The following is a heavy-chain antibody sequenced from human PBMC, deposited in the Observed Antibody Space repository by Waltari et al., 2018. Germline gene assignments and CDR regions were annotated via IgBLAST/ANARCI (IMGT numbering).Heavy chain of an antibody. Sequence: EVQLLESGGGLVQPGGSLRLSCAASGFPFSSYAMSWVRQAPGEGPEWVSAISGSGGSTYYADSVKGRFTISRDNSKNTLYLQMNSLRAEDTAVYYCARPPVGTAGLWFRINWFDPWGQGTLVTVSS. V-gene: IGHV3-23*01. CDR3: ARPPVGTAGLWFRINWFDP. CDR2: ISGSGGST. D-gene: IGHD3-10*01. J-gene: IGHJ5*02. CDR1: GFPFSSYA.